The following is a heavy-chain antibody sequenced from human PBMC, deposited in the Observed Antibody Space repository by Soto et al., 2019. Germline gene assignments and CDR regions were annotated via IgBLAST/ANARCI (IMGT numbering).Heavy chain of an antibody. V-gene: IGHV1-69*01. CDR2: ILPIFGTA. Sequence: QVQLVQSGAEVKKPGSSVKVSCKASGGTFSSYAISWVRQAPGQGLEWMGGILPIFGTANYAQKFQGRVTITADESTSTAYMELSSLRSEDTAVYYCADGSGSYGRYYYYYGMDVWGQGTTVTVSS. CDR3: ADGSGSYGRYYYYYGMDV. D-gene: IGHD3-10*01. J-gene: IGHJ6*02. CDR1: GGTFSSYA.